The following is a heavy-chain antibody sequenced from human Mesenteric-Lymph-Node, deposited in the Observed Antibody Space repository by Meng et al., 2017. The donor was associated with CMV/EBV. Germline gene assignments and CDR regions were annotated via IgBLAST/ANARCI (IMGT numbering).Heavy chain of an antibody. CDR3: ARGSSYDILTGYFDY. CDR2: TNHSGST. V-gene: IGHV4-34*01. Sequence: QVQLPQWGEGLLQPSGTLSVTCAVYVGSFSGYYWNWIRQSPEKGLEWIGETNHSGSTTYNPSFTSRIIISVDTSTNQISLNMSSVTAADTAVYYCARGSSYDILTGYFDYWGQGALAPSPQ. CDR1: VGSFSGYY. D-gene: IGHD3-9*01. J-gene: IGHJ4*02.